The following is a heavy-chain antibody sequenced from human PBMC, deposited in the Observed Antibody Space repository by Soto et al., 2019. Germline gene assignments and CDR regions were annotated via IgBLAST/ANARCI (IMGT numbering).Heavy chain of an antibody. V-gene: IGHV4-39*01. CDR3: ARLPYDFWSGYYEDY. CDR2: IYYSGST. J-gene: IGHJ4*02. D-gene: IGHD3-3*01. CDR1: GGSISSSRYY. Sequence: TLSLTCTVSGGSISSSRYYWGWIRQPPGKGLEWIGSIYYSGSTYYKPSLTSRVIISVDTSKNQFSLNLTSVTAADTAIYYCARLPYDFWSGYYEDYWGQGSLVTVSS.